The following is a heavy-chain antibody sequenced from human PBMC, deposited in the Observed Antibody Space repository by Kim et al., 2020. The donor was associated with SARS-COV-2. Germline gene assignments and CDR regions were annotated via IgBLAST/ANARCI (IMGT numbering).Heavy chain of an antibody. Sequence: ASVKVSCKASGYTFTSYGISWVRQAPGQGLEWMGWISAYNGNTNYAQKLQGRVTMTTDTSTSTAYMELRSLRSDDTAVYYCARDNGDYDPDYYYYGMDVWGQGTTVTVSS. CDR2: ISAYNGNT. V-gene: IGHV1-18*01. CDR1: GYTFTSYG. CDR3: ARDNGDYDPDYYYYGMDV. D-gene: IGHD4-17*01. J-gene: IGHJ6*02.